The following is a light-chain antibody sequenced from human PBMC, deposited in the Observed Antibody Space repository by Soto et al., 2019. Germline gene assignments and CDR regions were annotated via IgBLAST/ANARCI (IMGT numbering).Light chain of an antibody. CDR1: SSDVGGYNY. CDR3: SSYTTSSTLV. J-gene: IGLJ2*01. CDR2: EVR. Sequence: QSALTQPASVSGAPGQPITISCTGTSSDVGGYNYVSWYQQHPGKVPILLISEVRNRPSGVSDRFSGSKSGNTASLTISGLQAEDEADYYCSSYTTSSTLVFGGGTKLTVL. V-gene: IGLV2-14*01.